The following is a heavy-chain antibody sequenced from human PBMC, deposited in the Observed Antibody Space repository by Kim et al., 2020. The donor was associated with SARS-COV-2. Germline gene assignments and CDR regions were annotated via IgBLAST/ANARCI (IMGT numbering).Heavy chain of an antibody. J-gene: IGHJ3*02. D-gene: IGHD3-3*01. Sequence: GGSLRLSCAASGFTFSSYSMNWVRQAPGKGLEWVSYISSSSSTIYYADSVKGRFTISRDNAKNSLYLQMNSLRDEDTAVYYCARDGPRSDYDFWSDAFDIWGQGTMVTVSS. CDR3: ARDGPRSDYDFWSDAFDI. V-gene: IGHV3-48*02. CDR2: ISSSSSTI. CDR1: GFTFSSYS.